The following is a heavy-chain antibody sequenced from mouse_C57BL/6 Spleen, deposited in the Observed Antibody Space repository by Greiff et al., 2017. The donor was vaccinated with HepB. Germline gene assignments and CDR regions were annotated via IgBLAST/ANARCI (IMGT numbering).Heavy chain of an antibody. D-gene: IGHD2-5*01. V-gene: IGHV5-6*01. Sequence: EVQGVESGGDLVKPGGSLKLSCAASGFTFSSYGMSWVRQTPDKRLEWVATISSGGSYTYYPDSVKGRFTISRDNAKNTLYLQMSSLKSEDTAMYYCALGDYYSNYWYFDVWGTGTTVTVSS. J-gene: IGHJ1*03. CDR1: GFTFSSYG. CDR3: ALGDYYSNYWYFDV. CDR2: ISSGGSYT.